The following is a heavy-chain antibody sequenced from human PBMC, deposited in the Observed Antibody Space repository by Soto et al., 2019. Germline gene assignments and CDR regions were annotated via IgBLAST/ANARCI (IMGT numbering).Heavy chain of an antibody. Sequence: ASVKVSCKASGYTFTGYYMHWVRQAPGQGLEWMGWINPNSGGTNYAQKLQGWVTMTRDTSISTAYMELSRLRSDDTAVYYCARGEDIVVGPAASGGYYYMDVWGKGTTVTVSS. CDR2: INPNSGGT. D-gene: IGHD2-2*01. J-gene: IGHJ6*03. CDR3: ARGEDIVVGPAASGGYYYMDV. CDR1: GYTFTGYY. V-gene: IGHV1-2*04.